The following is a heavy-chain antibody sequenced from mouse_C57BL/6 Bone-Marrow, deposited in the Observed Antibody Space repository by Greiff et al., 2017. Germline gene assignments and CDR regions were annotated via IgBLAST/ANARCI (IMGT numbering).Heavy chain of an antibody. D-gene: IGHD2-5*01. Sequence: EVKLMESGGGLVKPGGSLKLSCAASGFTFSDYGMHWVRQAPEKGLEWVAYISSGSSTIYYADTVKGRFTISRENAKNTLFLQMTSLRSEDTAMYYCARAYYSNYGGFAYWGQGTLVTVSA. CDR1: GFTFSDYG. J-gene: IGHJ3*01. CDR3: ARAYYSNYGGFAY. CDR2: ISSGSSTI. V-gene: IGHV5-17*01.